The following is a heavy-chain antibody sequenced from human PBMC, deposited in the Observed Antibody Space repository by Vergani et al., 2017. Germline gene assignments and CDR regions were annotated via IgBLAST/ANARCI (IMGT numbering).Heavy chain of an antibody. D-gene: IGHD2-15*01. Sequence: EVQLLESGGGLVQPGGSLRLSCAASGFTFSSYAMSWVRQAPGKGLEWVSAISGSGGSTYYADSVKGRFTISRDNAKNSLYLQMNSLRAEDTAVYYCARGYCSGGSCSSFDYWGQGTLVTVSS. CDR1: GFTFSSYA. CDR2: ISGSGGST. CDR3: ARGYCSGGSCSSFDY. J-gene: IGHJ4*02. V-gene: IGHV3-23*01.